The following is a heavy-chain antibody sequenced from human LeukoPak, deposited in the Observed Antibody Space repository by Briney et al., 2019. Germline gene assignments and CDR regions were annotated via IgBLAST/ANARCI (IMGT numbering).Heavy chain of an antibody. CDR2: IYYSGSA. D-gene: IGHD3-22*01. CDR1: GGSISSYY. J-gene: IGHJ6*02. Sequence: SETLSLTCTVSGGSISSYYWSWIRQPPGKGLEWIGYIYYSGSANYNPSLKSRVTISVDTSKNQFSLKLSSVTAADTAVYYCARDADYYDSSGFVSANYYYGMDVWGQGTTVTVSS. V-gene: IGHV4-59*01. CDR3: ARDADYYDSSGFVSANYYYGMDV.